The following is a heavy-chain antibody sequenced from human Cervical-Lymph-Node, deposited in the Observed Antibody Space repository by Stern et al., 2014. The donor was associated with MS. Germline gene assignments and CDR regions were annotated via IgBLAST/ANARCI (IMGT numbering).Heavy chain of an antibody. CDR3: ARDYGDYGMDV. V-gene: IGHV3-13*01. CDR2: IGTAGDT. Sequence: EEQLVQSGGGLVQPGGSLRLSCAASGFTFSSYDMHWVRQATGKGLEWVSAIGTAGDTYYPGSVKGRFTISRENAKNSLYLQMNSLRAGDTAVYYCARDYGDYGMDVWGQGTTVTVSS. J-gene: IGHJ6*02. D-gene: IGHD4-17*01. CDR1: GFTFSSYD.